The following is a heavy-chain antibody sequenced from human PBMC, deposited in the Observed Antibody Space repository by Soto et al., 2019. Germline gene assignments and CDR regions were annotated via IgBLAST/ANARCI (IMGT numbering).Heavy chain of an antibody. CDR1: GLTFGNYA. Sequence: EVQLLESGGGLVQPGGSVRLSCAASGLTFGNYAMSWVRQAPGKGLEWVSAISGDSGRTYYADSVKGRFTISRDHSKNTLYLQMNTLRAEDTAVYYCAVTPNCGRDCSAARYWYFDSWGRGTLVTVSS. CDR3: AVTPNCGRDCSAARYWYFDS. J-gene: IGHJ2*01. V-gene: IGHV3-23*01. CDR2: ISGDSGRT. D-gene: IGHD2-21*02.